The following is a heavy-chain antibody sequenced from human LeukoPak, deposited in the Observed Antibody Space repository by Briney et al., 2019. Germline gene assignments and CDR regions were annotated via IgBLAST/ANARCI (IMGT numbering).Heavy chain of an antibody. V-gene: IGHV3-15*01. J-gene: IGHJ5*02. D-gene: IGHD3/OR15-3a*01. CDR3: TTHYDVLTGYYRADWFDP. CDR1: KFTFRDAW. Sequence: PGGSLRPSCVGSKFTFRDAWMSWVRQAPGKGLEWVGRVKSKVDGETTDYASSVKGRFTVSRDDSKNMVFLQMNSLQTEDTAVYFCTTHYDVLTGYYRADWFDPWGQGTLVTVSS. CDR2: VKSKVDGETT.